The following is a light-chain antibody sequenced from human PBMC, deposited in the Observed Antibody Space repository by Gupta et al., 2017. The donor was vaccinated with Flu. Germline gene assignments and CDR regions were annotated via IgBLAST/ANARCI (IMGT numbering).Light chain of an antibody. CDR1: QDVNNF. J-gene: IGKJ5*01. V-gene: IGKV1-33*01. CDR2: DVA. Sequence: PSSLSASVGDRVSISCQASQDVNNFLNWYQQKPGRAPKLLIYDVANLGTGVPSRFSGSGSGTNFNLTVSRLQPEDIATYYCQQDDDVPPTFGQGTRLDI. CDR3: QQDDDVPPT.